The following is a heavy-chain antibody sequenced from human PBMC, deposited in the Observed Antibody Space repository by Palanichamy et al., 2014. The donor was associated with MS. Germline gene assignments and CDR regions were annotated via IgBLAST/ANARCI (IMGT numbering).Heavy chain of an antibody. CDR2: ISTSSSAI. J-gene: IGHJ4*02. D-gene: IGHD5-12*01. CDR3: ARHPVATYYFDF. V-gene: IGHV3-48*02. CDR1: GSTLSSFS. Sequence: EVQLVESGGCLVQPGGSLRLSCAASGSTLSSFSMNWVRQAPGKGLEWVSYISTSSSAIFYADSVKGRFTISRDNAKNSLYLQMDSLRDEDTAVYYCARHPVATYYFDFWGQGSLVTVSS.